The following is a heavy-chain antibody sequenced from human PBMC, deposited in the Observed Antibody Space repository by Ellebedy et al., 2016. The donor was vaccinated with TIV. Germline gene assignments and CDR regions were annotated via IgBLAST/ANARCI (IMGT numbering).Heavy chain of an antibody. D-gene: IGHD6-13*01. Sequence: AASVKVSCKTSGYTFTDYHIHWMRQAPGQGLEWMGWIYPNNGDTRYAQRFRGRVTMTRDTSITTDYMELGGLTADDTATYFCGSVTFSSLSPFDSWGQGTLLIVSS. V-gene: IGHV1-2*02. CDR1: GYTFTDYH. J-gene: IGHJ4*02. CDR2: IYPNNGDT. CDR3: GSVTFSSLSPFDS.